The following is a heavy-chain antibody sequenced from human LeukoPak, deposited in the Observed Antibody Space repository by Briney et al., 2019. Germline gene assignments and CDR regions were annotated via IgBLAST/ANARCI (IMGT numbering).Heavy chain of an antibody. CDR1: GFTFSSYW. CDR2: INSDGSST. D-gene: IGHD6-19*01. J-gene: IGHJ4*02. CDR3: ARRGAVAGTFDY. V-gene: IGHV3-74*01. Sequence: GGSLRLSCAASGFTFSSYWMHWVRQAPGKGLVWVSRINSDGSSTTYADSMKGRFTISRDNAKNTLYLQMNSLRAEDTAVYYCARRGAVAGTFDYWGQGTLVTVSS.